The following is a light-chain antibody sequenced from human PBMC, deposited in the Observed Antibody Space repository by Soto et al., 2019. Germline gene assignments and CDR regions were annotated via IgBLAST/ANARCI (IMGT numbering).Light chain of an antibody. Sequence: EIVLTQSPGTLSLSPGERATLSCRASQSVSSSYLAWYQQISGQAPRLLIHGASSRATGIPDRFSGSGSGTDFTLTISRLEPEDFAVYYCQQYGSSISWTFGQGTKVEIK. CDR1: QSVSSSY. V-gene: IGKV3-20*01. CDR2: GAS. J-gene: IGKJ1*01. CDR3: QQYGSSISWT.